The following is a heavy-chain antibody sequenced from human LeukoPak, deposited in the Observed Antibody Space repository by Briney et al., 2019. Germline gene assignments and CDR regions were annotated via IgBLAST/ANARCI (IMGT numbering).Heavy chain of an antibody. J-gene: IGHJ6*02. CDR3: ASGRLEKIAVAGTSGYYYYGMDV. V-gene: IGHV4-34*01. CDR1: GGSISSYY. Sequence: ETLSLTCTVSGGSISSYYWSWIRQPPGKGLEWIGEINHSGSTNYNPSLKSRVTISVDTSKNQFSLKLSSVTAADTAVYYCASGRLEKIAVAGTSGYYYYGMDVWGQGTTVTVSS. CDR2: INHSGST. D-gene: IGHD6-19*01.